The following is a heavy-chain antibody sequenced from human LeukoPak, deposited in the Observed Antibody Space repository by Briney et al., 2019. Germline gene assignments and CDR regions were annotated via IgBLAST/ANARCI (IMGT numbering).Heavy chain of an antibody. CDR3: AKVPRPYCSSTSCYSFMDV. CDR2: ISYDGSNK. V-gene: IGHV3-30*18. CDR1: GFTFSSYG. J-gene: IGHJ6*02. Sequence: GRSLRLSCAASGFTFSSYGMHWVRQAPGKGLEWVAVISYDGSNKYYADSVKGRFTISRDNSKNTLYLQMNSLRAEDTAVYYCAKVPRPYCSSTSCYSFMDVWGQGTTVTVSS. D-gene: IGHD2-2*01.